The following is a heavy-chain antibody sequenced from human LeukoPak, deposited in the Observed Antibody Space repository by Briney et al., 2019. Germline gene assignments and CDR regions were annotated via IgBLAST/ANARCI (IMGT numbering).Heavy chain of an antibody. J-gene: IGHJ4*02. CDR3: ARIARELLTNTYYFDY. CDR1: GYTFTSYY. D-gene: IGHD1-26*01. Sequence: ASVKVSCKASGYTFTSYYMHWVRQAPGQGLEWMGIINPSGGSTTYAQKFQGRVTMTRDTSTSTVYVELSSLRSEDTAVYYCARIARELLTNTYYFDYWGQGTLVTVSS. V-gene: IGHV1-46*01. CDR2: INPSGGST.